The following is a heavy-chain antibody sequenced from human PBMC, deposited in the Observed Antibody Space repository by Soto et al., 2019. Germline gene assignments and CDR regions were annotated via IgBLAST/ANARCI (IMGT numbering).Heavy chain of an antibody. CDR2: IWYDGSNK. D-gene: IGHD3-10*01. Sequence: QVQLVESGGGVVQPGRSLRLSCAASGFTFSSYGMHWVRQAPGKGLEWVAVIWYDGSNKYYADSVKGRFTISRDNSKNTLYLQMNSLRAEDTAVYYCARRGSYITYNWFDPWGQGTLVTVSS. CDR1: GFTFSSYG. V-gene: IGHV3-33*01. J-gene: IGHJ5*02. CDR3: ARRGSYITYNWFDP.